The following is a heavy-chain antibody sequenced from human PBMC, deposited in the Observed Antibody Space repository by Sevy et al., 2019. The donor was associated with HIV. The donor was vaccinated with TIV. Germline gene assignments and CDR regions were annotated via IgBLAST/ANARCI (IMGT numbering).Heavy chain of an antibody. CDR3: ARDRCSSTSCPLDYYYYGMDV. Sequence: GGSLRLSCAASGFTFSSYAMHWVRQAPGKGLEWMAVISYDGSNKYYADSVKGRFTISRDNSKNTLYLQMNSLRAEDTAVYYCARDRCSSTSCPLDYYYYGMDVWGQGTTVTVSS. V-gene: IGHV3-30-3*01. CDR1: GFTFSSYA. CDR2: ISYDGSNK. J-gene: IGHJ6*02. D-gene: IGHD2-2*01.